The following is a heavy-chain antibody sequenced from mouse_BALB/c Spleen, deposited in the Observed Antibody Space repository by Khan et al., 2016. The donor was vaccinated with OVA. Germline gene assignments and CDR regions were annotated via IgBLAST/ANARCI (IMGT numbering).Heavy chain of an antibody. Sequence: EVQLVESGGGLVQPKGSLKLSCAASGFTFNTNAMNWVRQAPGKGLEWVARIRSKSNNYATYYADSVQDRFTISRDDSQSMLYLQMNNLKTDDTAMYYCVREGAYCNYLPSWFAYWGQGTLVTVSA. CDR3: VREGAYCNYLPSWFAY. J-gene: IGHJ3*01. V-gene: IGHV10S3*01. CDR1: GFTFNTNA. CDR2: IRSKSNNYAT. D-gene: IGHD2-1*01.